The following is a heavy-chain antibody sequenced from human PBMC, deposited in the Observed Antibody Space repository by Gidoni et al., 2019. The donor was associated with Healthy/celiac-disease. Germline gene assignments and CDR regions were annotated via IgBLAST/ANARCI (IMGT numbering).Heavy chain of an antibody. V-gene: IGHV3-33*01. CDR1: GFTFSRYG. J-gene: IGHJ6*02. CDR3: ARGGTGYCSGGSCLYYYGMDV. CDR2: IWYDGSNK. Sequence: QVQLVESGGGVVQPGRSLSLSCAASGFTFSRYGMHVVRQAPGKGLEWVAVIWYDGSNKYYADSVKGRFTISRDNSKNTLYLQMNSLRAEDTAVYYCARGGTGYCSGGSCLYYYGMDVWGQGTTVTVSS. D-gene: IGHD2-15*01.